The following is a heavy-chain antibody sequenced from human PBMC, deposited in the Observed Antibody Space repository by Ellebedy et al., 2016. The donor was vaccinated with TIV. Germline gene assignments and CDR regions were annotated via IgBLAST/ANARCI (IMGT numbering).Heavy chain of an antibody. V-gene: IGHV4-59*01. CDR2: IYYSGST. D-gene: IGHD3-3*01. J-gene: IGHJ6*02. Sequence: MPSETLSLTCTVSGGSIRSYYWTWIRQPPGKGLEWIGYIYYSGSTTSHPSLKSLVTISVDTSKNQFSLKLSSVTAADTAVYYCARDGIFYGMDVWGQGTTVTVSS. CDR1: GGSIRSYY. CDR3: ARDGIFYGMDV.